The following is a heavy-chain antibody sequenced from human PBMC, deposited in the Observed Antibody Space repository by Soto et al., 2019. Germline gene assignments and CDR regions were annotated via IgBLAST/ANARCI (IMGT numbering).Heavy chain of an antibody. CDR2: ISNDGRRK. D-gene: IGHD2-21*02. V-gene: IGHV3-30*04. CDR3: ERAATAMTYDF. CDR1: GFSLSTNT. Sequence: PGGSLRLSCAASGFSLSTNTMHWVRQVPGKGLEWVASISNDGRRKYYADFVKGRFTISRDTANNILYLEMNSLRAEDTSLYYCERAATAMTYDFWGQGTQVTVSS. J-gene: IGHJ4*02.